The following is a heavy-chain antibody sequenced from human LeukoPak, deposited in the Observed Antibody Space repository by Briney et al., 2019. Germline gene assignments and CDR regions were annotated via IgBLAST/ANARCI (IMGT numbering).Heavy chain of an antibody. CDR2: ISVDSIT. Sequence: GGSLRLSCAASGLTFSSYALSWVRQAPGKGLDWVSSISVDSITYYLDSVKGRVTISRDNSKSTLYLQMHSVRAEDTALYYCAKCNLNNCREGFDIWGQGTMVTVSS. J-gene: IGHJ3*02. CDR1: GLTFSSYA. V-gene: IGHV3-23*01. CDR3: AKCNLNNCREGFDI. D-gene: IGHD1-1*01.